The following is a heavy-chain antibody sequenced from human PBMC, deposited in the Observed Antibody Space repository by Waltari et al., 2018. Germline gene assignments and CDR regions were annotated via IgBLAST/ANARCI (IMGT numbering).Heavy chain of an antibody. CDR2: IYYSGST. Sequence: QVQLQESGPGLVKPSETLSLTCTVSGGSISSHYWRWIRQPPGKGLEWIGYIYYSGSTNYNPSLKSRVTISVDTSKNQFSLKLSSVTAADTAVYYCARGLADYDILIEDGMDVWGQGTTVTVSS. J-gene: IGHJ6*02. CDR1: GGSISSHY. V-gene: IGHV4-59*11. D-gene: IGHD3-9*01. CDR3: ARGLADYDILIEDGMDV.